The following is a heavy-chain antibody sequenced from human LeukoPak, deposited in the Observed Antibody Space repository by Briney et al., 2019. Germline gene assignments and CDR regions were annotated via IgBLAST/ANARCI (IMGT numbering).Heavy chain of an antibody. J-gene: IGHJ6*03. V-gene: IGHV4-61*02. CDR1: GDSITSGSYY. CDR2: IFISGGT. Sequence: SQTLSLTCTVSGDSITSGSYYWSWIRQPAGKGLEWIGRIFISGGTNYNPSLRSRVTMSLDTSKNQFSLKLSSVTAADTAVYYCARETSQKGAHYMDVWGKGTTVTISS. D-gene: IGHD3-16*01. CDR3: ARETSQKGAHYMDV.